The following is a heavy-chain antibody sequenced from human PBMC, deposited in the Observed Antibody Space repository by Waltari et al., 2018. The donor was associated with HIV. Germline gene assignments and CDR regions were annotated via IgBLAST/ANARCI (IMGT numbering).Heavy chain of an antibody. CDR2: RNPNSGGT. D-gene: IGHD3-22*01. CDR1: GYTFSDYY. Sequence: QVQLVQSGAEVKKPGASVKVSCKASGYTFSDYYMHWVRQAPGQGLEWMGGRNPNSGGTRYAEKVQGRVTMTRDTSISTAYMELSRLRFDDTAVYYCARVFRGTVNYFDSRLGHWGQGTLVTVSS. J-gene: IGHJ5*02. CDR3: ARVFRGTVNYFDSRLGH. V-gene: IGHV1-2*02.